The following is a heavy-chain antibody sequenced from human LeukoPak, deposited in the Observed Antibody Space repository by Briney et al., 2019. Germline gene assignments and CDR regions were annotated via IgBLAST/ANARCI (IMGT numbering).Heavy chain of an antibody. Sequence: SGGSLRLSCAASGFTFSSDEMNWVRQAPGKGLEWFSYISSGGSTIYYADSVKGRFTISRDNAKNSLYLQMNGLRAEDTAVYYCARWVGLWFGRDYYMDVWGKGTTVTISS. CDR3: ARWVGLWFGRDYYMDV. CDR1: GFTFSSDE. V-gene: IGHV3-48*03. CDR2: ISSGGSTI. D-gene: IGHD3-10*01. J-gene: IGHJ6*03.